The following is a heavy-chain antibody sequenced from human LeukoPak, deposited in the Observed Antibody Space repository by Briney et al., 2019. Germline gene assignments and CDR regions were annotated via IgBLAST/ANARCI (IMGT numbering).Heavy chain of an antibody. D-gene: IGHD3-16*01. J-gene: IGHJ3*01. V-gene: IGHV5-10-1*01. CDR3: AKWGAGGDFDV. Sequence: GESLRISCKGSGYSFTTYWISWVRPMPGKGLEWMGRIDPSDSYTNYSPSSQGHVTISANTSISTAYLKWSSLKASDTAMYYWAKWGAGGDFDVWGQGTMVTVSS. CDR1: GYSFTTYW. CDR2: IDPSDSYT.